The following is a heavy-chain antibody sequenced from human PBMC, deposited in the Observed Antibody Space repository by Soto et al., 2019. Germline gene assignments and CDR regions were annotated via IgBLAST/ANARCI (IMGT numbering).Heavy chain of an antibody. V-gene: IGHV4-34*01. D-gene: IGHD3-10*01. CDR2: INHSGST. CDR1: GGSFSGYY. CDR3: ARITVYGSGNHIRGIDP. Sequence: SETLSLTCAVYGGSFSGYYWSWIRQPPGKGLEWIGEINHSGSTNYNPSLKSRVTISVDTSKNQFSLKLSSVTAADTAVYYCARITVYGSGNHIRGIDPWGQGTLVTVSS. J-gene: IGHJ5*02.